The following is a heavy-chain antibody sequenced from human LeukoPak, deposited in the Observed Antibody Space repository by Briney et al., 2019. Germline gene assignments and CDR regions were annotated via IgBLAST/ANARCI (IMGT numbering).Heavy chain of an antibody. Sequence: GGSLRLSCAASGFTFSSYWMSWVRQAPGKGLEWVANIKQDGSEKYYVDSVKGRFTISRDNAKNSLYLQMNSLRAEDTAVYYCAKDSYSGSYFLDYWGQGTLVTVSS. D-gene: IGHD1-26*01. CDR2: IKQDGSEK. CDR1: GFTFSSYW. CDR3: AKDSYSGSYFLDY. V-gene: IGHV3-7*01. J-gene: IGHJ4*02.